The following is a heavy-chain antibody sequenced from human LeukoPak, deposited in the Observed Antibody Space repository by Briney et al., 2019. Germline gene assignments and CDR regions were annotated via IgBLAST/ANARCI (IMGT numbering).Heavy chain of an antibody. CDR2: IYYSGST. CDR1: GGSISSYY. V-gene: IGHV4-59*08. D-gene: IGHD6-13*01. CDR3: ARHAQQLYFDY. Sequence: SETLSLTCTVSGGSISSYYWSWIRQPPGKGLEWIGYIYYSGSTNYNPSLKSRVTISVDTSKNQFSLKLHSVTAADTAVYYCARHAQQLYFDYWGQGTLVTVSS. J-gene: IGHJ4*02.